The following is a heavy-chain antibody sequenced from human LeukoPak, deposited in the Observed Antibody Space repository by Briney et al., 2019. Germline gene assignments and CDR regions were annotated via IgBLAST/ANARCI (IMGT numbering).Heavy chain of an antibody. D-gene: IGHD3-3*01. CDR1: GFTFSSYS. V-gene: IGHV3-21*01. CDR3: ARDHAEVRFLEWLSYYYYYMDV. CDR2: ISSSSSYI. Sequence: GGSLRLSCAASGFTFSSYSMNWVRQAPGKGLEWVSSISSSSSYIYYADSVKGRFTISRDNAKNSLYLQMNSLRAEDTAVYYCARDHAEVRFLEWLSYYYYYMDVWGKGTTVTVSS. J-gene: IGHJ6*03.